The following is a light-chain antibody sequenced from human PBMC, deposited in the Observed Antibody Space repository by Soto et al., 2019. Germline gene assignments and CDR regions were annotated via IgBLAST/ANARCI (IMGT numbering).Light chain of an antibody. J-gene: IGLJ3*02. CDR2: DVA. CDR3: SSYTTFSTLV. CDR1: SSDIGAYDS. V-gene: IGLV2-14*01. Sequence: QSALTQPVSVSGSPGQSITIPCTGTSSDIGAYDSVSWYQQYPGKAPKLIIYDVANRPSGVSDRLSGSKSGNTDSLTISGLQAEDEADYYCSSYTTFSTLVLGGGTKLTVL.